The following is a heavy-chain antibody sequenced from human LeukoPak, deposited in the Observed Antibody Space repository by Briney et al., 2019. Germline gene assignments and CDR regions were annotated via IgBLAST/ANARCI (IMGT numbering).Heavy chain of an antibody. J-gene: IGHJ4*02. CDR3: ASPYYYDSSGFVPFDY. Sequence: GGSLRLSCAASGFTFSSYGMHWVRQAPGKGLEWVAVISYDGSNKYYADSVKGRFTISRDNSKNTLYLQMNSLRAEDTAVYYCASPYYYDSSGFVPFDYWGQGTLVTVSS. V-gene: IGHV3-30*03. CDR1: GFTFSSYG. CDR2: ISYDGSNK. D-gene: IGHD3-22*01.